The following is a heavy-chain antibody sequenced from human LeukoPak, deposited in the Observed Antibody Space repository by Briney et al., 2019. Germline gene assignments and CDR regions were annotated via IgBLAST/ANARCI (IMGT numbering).Heavy chain of an antibody. Sequence: GGSPRLSCAASGFTFSGSAIHWVRQASGKGLEWVGRIKSKASNYATAYAASLKGRYNISRDDSKNTAYLQMSSLKTEDTAVYYCTSSGYDLATSDYWGQGTLVTVSS. J-gene: IGHJ4*02. V-gene: IGHV3-73*01. D-gene: IGHD5-12*01. CDR3: TSSGYDLATSDY. CDR2: IKSKASNYAT. CDR1: GFTFSGSA.